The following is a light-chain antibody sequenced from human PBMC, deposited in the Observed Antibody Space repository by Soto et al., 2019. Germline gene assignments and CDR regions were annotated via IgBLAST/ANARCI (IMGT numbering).Light chain of an antibody. V-gene: IGLV2-23*02. Sequence: QSALTQPASVSGSPGQSITISCTGTSSDVGSYNLVSWYQQHPGKAPKLMIYEVSKRPSGVSNRFSGSKSDNTASLTISGLQAEEEADYYCSSYAGSSTYVFGTGTKLTVL. CDR3: SSYAGSSTYV. CDR1: SSDVGSYNL. CDR2: EVS. J-gene: IGLJ1*01.